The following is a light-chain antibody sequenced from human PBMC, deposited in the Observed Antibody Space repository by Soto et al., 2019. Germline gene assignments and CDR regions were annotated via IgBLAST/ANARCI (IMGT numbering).Light chain of an antibody. CDR2: NTY. V-gene: IGLV1-44*01. Sequence: QSVLTQPPSASGTPGQRVTISCSGSSSNIGSHTVNWYQQLPGTAPRLLIYNTYYRPSGVPDPFSGSKSGTSASLAISGLQSEDEADDYCSAWDDSLNGVVFGGGTKLTVL. J-gene: IGLJ3*02. CDR1: SSNIGSHT. CDR3: SAWDDSLNGVV.